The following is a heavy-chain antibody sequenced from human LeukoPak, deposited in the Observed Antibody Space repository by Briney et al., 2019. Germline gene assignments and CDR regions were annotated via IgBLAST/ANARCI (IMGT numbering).Heavy chain of an antibody. J-gene: IGHJ4*02. Sequence: ASVKVSCKTSGYSFSSYGFSWVRQAPGQGLEWMAWISARNGNRNFAQKFQDRVLLTTDTSTNTAYMELGSLKSDDTAVYYCARDGDGHNYGLIDFWGQGTLVSVSS. CDR2: ISARNGNR. D-gene: IGHD5-24*01. V-gene: IGHV1-18*01. CDR3: ARDGDGHNYGLIDF. CDR1: GYSFSSYG.